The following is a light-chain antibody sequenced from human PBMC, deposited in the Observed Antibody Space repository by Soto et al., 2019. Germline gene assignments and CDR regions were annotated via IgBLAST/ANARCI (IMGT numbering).Light chain of an antibody. CDR2: TAS. CDR1: QSISRN. J-gene: IGKJ4*01. CDR3: QQSHSSPLS. V-gene: IGKV1-39*01. Sequence: IQMTQSPSSLSASLGDRVTITCRASQSISRNLNWYQQKPGKASELLIYTASNLQSGVPSRFSGSGSGTDFALTISSLQPEDSAVYYCQQSHSSPLSFGGGTKV.